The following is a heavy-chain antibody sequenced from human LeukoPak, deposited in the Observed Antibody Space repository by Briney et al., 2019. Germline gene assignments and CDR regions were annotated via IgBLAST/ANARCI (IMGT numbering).Heavy chain of an antibody. CDR1: GGSFSGYY. CDR2: VNHSGST. J-gene: IGHJ4*02. V-gene: IGHV4-34*01. D-gene: IGHD3-3*01. CDR3: ARAPSVGYYDFWSGYYPYYFDY. Sequence: PSGTLSLTCAVYGGSFSGYYWSWIRQPPGKGLEWIGEVNHSGSTNYNPSLKSRVTISVDTSKNQFSLKLSSVTAADTAVYYCARAPSVGYYDFWSGYYPYYFDYWGQGTLVTVSS.